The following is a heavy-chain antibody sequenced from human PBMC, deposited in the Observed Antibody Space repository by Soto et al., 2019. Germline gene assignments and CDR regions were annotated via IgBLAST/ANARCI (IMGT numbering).Heavy chain of an antibody. V-gene: IGHV3-23*01. CDR1: GFTFSSYA. J-gene: IGHJ4*02. CDR2: ISGSGGST. D-gene: IGHD3-3*01. CDR3: AKDTTHTYYDFWSGYYNPIFDY. Sequence: GGSLRLSCAASGFTFSSYAMSWVRQAPGKGLEWVSAISGSGGSTYYADSVKGRFTISRDNSKNTLYLQMNSLRAEDTAVYYCAKDTTHTYYDFWSGYYNPIFDYWGQGTLVTVSS.